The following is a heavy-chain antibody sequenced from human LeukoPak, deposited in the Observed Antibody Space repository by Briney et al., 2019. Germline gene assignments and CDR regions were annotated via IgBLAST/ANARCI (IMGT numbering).Heavy chain of an antibody. CDR2: ISSSSSYI. J-gene: IGHJ3*02. D-gene: IGHD3-9*01. CDR3: ARDTYDILTGYYKWAFDI. Sequence: PGGSLRLSCAASGFTFSSYTMNWVRQAPGKGLVWVSSISSSSSYIYYADSVKGRFTISRDNAKNSLYLQMNSLRAEDTAVYYCARDTYDILTGYYKWAFDIWGQGTMVTVSS. CDR1: GFTFSSYT. V-gene: IGHV3-21*06.